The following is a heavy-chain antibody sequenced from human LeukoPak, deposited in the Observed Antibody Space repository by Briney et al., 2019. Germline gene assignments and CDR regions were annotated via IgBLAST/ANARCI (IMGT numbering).Heavy chain of an antibody. CDR2: ISGSGGST. CDR1: GFTFTSYA. Sequence: GGSLRLSCAASGFTFTSYAMSWVRQAPGQGLEWVAAISGSGGSTYYADSVKGRFIIFRDNSKNTLYLQMNSLRAEDTAVYYCAKDRVGYYGSGSYFDYWGQGTLVTVSS. V-gene: IGHV3-23*01. CDR3: AKDRVGYYGSGSYFDY. J-gene: IGHJ4*02. D-gene: IGHD3-10*01.